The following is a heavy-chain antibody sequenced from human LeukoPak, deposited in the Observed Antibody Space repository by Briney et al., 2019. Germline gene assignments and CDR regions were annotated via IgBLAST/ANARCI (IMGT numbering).Heavy chain of an antibody. V-gene: IGHV1-69*04. CDR1: GGAFSSYA. CDR3: ARDEDDFWSGYSDYYYGMDV. CDR2: IIPILGIA. D-gene: IGHD3-3*01. J-gene: IGHJ6*02. Sequence: GASVKVSCKASGGAFSSYAISWVRQAPGQGLEWMGRIIPILGIANYAQKFQGRVTITADKSTSTAYMELSSLRSEDTAVYYCARDEDDFWSGYSDYYYGMDVWGQGTTVTVSS.